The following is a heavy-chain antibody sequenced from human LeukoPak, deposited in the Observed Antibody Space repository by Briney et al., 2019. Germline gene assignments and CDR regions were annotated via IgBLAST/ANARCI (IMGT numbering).Heavy chain of an antibody. J-gene: IGHJ6*03. Sequence: SETLSLTCTVSGYSISTGYYWDWIRQPPGKGLEWIGTFYHGGSTYYNPSLKSRVTISVDTSKNQFSLKLSSVTAADTAVYYCAIAGSYCSGGSCYSGGGGGYYYYYMDVWGKGTTVTISS. CDR3: AIAGSYCSGGSCYSGGGGGYYYYYMDV. CDR1: GYSISTGYY. CDR2: FYHGGST. D-gene: IGHD2-15*01. V-gene: IGHV4-38-2*02.